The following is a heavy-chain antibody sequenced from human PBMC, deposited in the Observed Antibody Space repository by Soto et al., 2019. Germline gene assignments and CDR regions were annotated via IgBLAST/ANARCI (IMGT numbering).Heavy chain of an antibody. CDR2: INTDGSRT. CDR1: GFTFSSNW. CDR3: AGPYSSSWWLLHY. V-gene: IGHV3-74*01. J-gene: IGHJ4*02. D-gene: IGHD6-13*01. Sequence: GGSLRLSCAASGFTFSSNWMHWVRQAPGKGLVWVSRINTDGSRTSYADSVRGRFTISRDNAKNTLYLQMSSLRAEDTAVYYCAGPYSSSWWLLHYWGQGTLVTVSS.